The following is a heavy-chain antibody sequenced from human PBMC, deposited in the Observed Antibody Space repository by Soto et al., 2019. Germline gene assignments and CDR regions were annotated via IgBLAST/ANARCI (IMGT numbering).Heavy chain of an antibody. CDR2: IKSKTDGGTT. J-gene: IGHJ5*02. D-gene: IGHD2-2*01. CDR3: TTEYCSSTSCFQFDP. V-gene: IGHV3-15*01. Sequence: EVQLVESGGGLVKPGGSLRLSCAASGFTFSNAWMSWVRQAPGKGLEWVGRIKSKTDGGTTDYAAPVKGRFTISRDDSKNTLYLQMNSLKTEDTAVYYYTTEYCSSTSCFQFDPWGQGTLVTVSS. CDR1: GFTFSNAW.